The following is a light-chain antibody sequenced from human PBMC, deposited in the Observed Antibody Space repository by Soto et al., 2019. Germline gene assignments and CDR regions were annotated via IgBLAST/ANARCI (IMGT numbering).Light chain of an antibody. CDR1: QYVDKW. V-gene: IGKV1-5*03. J-gene: IGKJ1*01. CDR2: KSS. CDR3: QQYSSYWT. Sequence: ILMSQSPSSLSASVGDTVTITCRASQYVDKWLAWYQQKPGKAPKLLIYKSSTLIGGVPSRFSAVGSGTEYSLSISGLQPEDVATYYCQQYSSYWTFGQGTMVEIK.